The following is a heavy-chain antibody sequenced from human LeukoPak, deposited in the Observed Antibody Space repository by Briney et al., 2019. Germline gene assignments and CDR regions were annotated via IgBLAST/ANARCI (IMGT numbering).Heavy chain of an antibody. CDR2: IYYSGST. CDR3: ARPEWGYGYFDY. D-gene: IGHD5-12*01. J-gene: IGHJ4*02. CDR1: GGSISSSSYY. Sequence: SETLSLTCTVSGGSISSSSYYWGWIRQPPGKGLEWIGSIYYSGSTYYNPSLKSRVTISVDTSKNQFSLKLSSVTAADTAVYYCARPEWGYGYFDYWGQGTLVTVSS. V-gene: IGHV4-39*01.